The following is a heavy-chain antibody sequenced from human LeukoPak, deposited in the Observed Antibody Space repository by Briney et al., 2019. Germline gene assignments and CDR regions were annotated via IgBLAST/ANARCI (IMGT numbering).Heavy chain of an antibody. CDR3: ARHSSSYDY. CDR1: GGSFSNYH. J-gene: IGHJ4*02. Sequence: SETLSLTCAVYGGSFSNYHWSWIRQPPGKGLEWIGSIYYSGSTYYNPSLKSRVTISVDTSKNQFSLKLSSVTAADTAVYYCARHSSSYDYWGQGTLVTVSS. D-gene: IGHD6-13*01. V-gene: IGHV4-34*01. CDR2: IYYSGST.